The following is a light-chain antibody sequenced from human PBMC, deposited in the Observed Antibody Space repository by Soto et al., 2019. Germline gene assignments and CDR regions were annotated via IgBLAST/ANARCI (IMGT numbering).Light chain of an antibody. CDR2: AAS. Sequence: DIQMTQSPSSLSASVGYRFTITGRPSQGISNSLAWYQQKQGKAPKLLIYAASTLQSGVKSRFSGSGSGTDFTLTISSMQPEEFATYYCQQLNSYHLTFGGGTKVDIK. CDR1: QGISNS. V-gene: IGKV1-16*01. CDR3: QQLNSYHLT. J-gene: IGKJ4*01.